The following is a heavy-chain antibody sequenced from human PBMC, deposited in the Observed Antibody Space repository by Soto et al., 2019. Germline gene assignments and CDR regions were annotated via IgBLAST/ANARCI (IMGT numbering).Heavy chain of an antibody. V-gene: IGHV1-3*01. CDR2: INGGNGNT. Sequence: ASVKVSCEACEYTFTSYTMHWVRQAPGQRLEWMGWINGGNGNTKYSQKFQGRVTITRDTSASTAYMELSSLRSDDTAVYYCARELQGLYYFDYWGQGTLVTVSS. CDR3: ARELQGLYYFDY. J-gene: IGHJ4*02. D-gene: IGHD4-4*01. CDR1: EYTFTSYT.